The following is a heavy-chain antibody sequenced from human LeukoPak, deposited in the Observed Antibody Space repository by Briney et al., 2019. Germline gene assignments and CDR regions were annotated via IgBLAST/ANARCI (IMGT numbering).Heavy chain of an antibody. J-gene: IGHJ4*02. Sequence: GGSLRLSCAASGFTFSSYWVHWVRQAPGKGLVWVSRINSDGSSTYYADSVKGRFTISRDNSKNTLYLQMNSLRAEDTAVYYCARDLYYGSGPFDYWGQGTLVTVSS. CDR3: ARDLYYGSGPFDY. D-gene: IGHD3-10*01. CDR2: INSDGSST. CDR1: GFTFSSYW. V-gene: IGHV3-74*01.